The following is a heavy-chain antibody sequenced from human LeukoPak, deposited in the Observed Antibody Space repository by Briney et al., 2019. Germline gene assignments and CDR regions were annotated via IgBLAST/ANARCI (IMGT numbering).Heavy chain of an antibody. CDR3: ASRLRFLEWLSNDY. Sequence: PSETLSLTCTVSGGSISSSSYYWGWIRQPPGKGLEWIGSIYYSGSTYYNPSLKSRVTISVDTSKNQFSLKLSSVTAADTAVYYCASRLRFLEWLSNDYWGQGTLVTVSS. J-gene: IGHJ4*02. V-gene: IGHV4-39*01. CDR2: IYYSGST. D-gene: IGHD3-3*01. CDR1: GGSISSSSYY.